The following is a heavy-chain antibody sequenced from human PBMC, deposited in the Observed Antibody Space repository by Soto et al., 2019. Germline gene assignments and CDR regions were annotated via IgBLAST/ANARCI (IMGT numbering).Heavy chain of an antibody. CDR2: INPSGGST. Sequence: GASVKVSCKASGYTFTSYYMHWVRQAPGQGLEWMGIINPSGGSTSYAQKFQGRVTMTRDTSTSTAYMELSSLRSEDTVVYYCAREVYCSGGSCYSNWFDPWGQGTLVTVSS. J-gene: IGHJ5*02. V-gene: IGHV1-46*01. CDR3: AREVYCSGGSCYSNWFDP. D-gene: IGHD2-15*01. CDR1: GYTFTSYY.